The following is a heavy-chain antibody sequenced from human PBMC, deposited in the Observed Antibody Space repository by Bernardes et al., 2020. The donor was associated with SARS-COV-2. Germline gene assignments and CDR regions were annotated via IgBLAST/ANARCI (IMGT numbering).Heavy chain of an antibody. D-gene: IGHD4-17*01. Sequence: SETLSLTCTVSGGSITSSYWSWIRQPPGKGLEWVGYVYHIGSTTYNPYLKSRVTISRDTSNTQSSLKRKSVTAADKARYFCARDHGLFFTGSFDSWGQGILVTVSS. J-gene: IGHJ4*02. CDR1: GGSITSSY. V-gene: IGHV4-59*01. CDR3: ARDHGLFFTGSFDS. CDR2: VYHIGST.